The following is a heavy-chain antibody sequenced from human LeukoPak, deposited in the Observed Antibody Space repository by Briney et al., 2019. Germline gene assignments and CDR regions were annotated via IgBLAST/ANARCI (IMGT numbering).Heavy chain of an antibody. D-gene: IGHD4-17*01. CDR2: IYYSGST. V-gene: IGHV4-59*01. Sequence: SETLSLTCTVSGGSISSYYWSWIRQPPGKGLEWIGYIYYSGSTNYNPSLKSRVTISVDTSKNQFSLKLSSVTAADTAVYYCARDLGLSDYGDYKSGWFDPWGQGTLVTVSS. CDR3: ARDLGLSDYGDYKSGWFDP. CDR1: GGSISSYY. J-gene: IGHJ5*02.